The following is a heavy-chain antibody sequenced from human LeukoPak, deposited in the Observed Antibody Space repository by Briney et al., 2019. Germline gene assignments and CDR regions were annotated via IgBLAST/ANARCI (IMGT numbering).Heavy chain of an antibody. J-gene: IGHJ3*02. CDR2: VFHTGST. CDR1: GGSIDTYY. V-gene: IGHV4-59*01. D-gene: IGHD1-26*01. Sequence: SETLSLTCTVSGGSIDTYYWNWIRQPPGKGLEWIGYVFHTGSTNYNPSLKSRVTISVDTSKNQFSLKLSSVTAADTAVYYCARDRWIRDLLNLYDAFDIWGQGTMVTVSS. CDR3: ARDRWIRDLLNLYDAFDI.